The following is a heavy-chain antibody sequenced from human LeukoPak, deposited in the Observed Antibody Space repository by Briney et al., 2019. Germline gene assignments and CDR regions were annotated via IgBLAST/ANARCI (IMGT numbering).Heavy chain of an antibody. V-gene: IGHV1-69*05. CDR1: GGTFISYA. CDR3: ARVRGSGINFDY. J-gene: IGHJ4*02. D-gene: IGHD3-10*01. CDR2: IIPIFGTA. Sequence: SVKVSCKASGGTFISYAISWVRQAPGQGLEWMGRIIPIFGTANYAQKFQGRVTTTTDESTSTAYMELSSLRSEDTAVYYCARVRGSGINFDYWGQGTLVTVSS.